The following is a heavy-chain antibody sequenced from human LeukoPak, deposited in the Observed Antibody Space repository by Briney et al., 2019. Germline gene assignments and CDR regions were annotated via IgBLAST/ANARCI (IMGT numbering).Heavy chain of an antibody. CDR3: ARDSIAARPSI. D-gene: IGHD6-6*01. Sequence: ASVKVSCKASGYTFTGYYMHWVRQAPGQGLEWMGGIIPIFGTANYAQKFQGRVTITTDESTSTAYMELSSLRSEDTAVYYCARDSIAARPSIWGQGTMVTVSS. CDR2: IIPIFGTA. CDR1: GYTFTGYY. V-gene: IGHV1-69*05. J-gene: IGHJ3*02.